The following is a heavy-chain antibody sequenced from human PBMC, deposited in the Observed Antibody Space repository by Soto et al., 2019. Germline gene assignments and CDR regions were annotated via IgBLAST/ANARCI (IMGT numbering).Heavy chain of an antibody. CDR3: VRESVAPGPNHFDT. J-gene: IGHJ5*02. V-gene: IGHV4-30-2*06. Sequence: SETLSLTCSVSGGTITSGRSSWNWIRQSPGKGLEWIAYIYHSGSTYYNPSLKSRVTISVDRSENQFSLKLTSVTAADTAVYYCVRESVAPGPNHFDTWGPGTLVTVSS. CDR1: GGTITSGRSS. CDR2: IYHSGST. D-gene: IGHD6-6*01.